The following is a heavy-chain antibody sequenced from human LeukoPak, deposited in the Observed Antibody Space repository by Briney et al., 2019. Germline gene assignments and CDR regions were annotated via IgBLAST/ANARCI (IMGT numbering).Heavy chain of an antibody. D-gene: IGHD3-22*01. CDR1: GFTLSSYA. V-gene: IGHV3-23*01. Sequence: GGSLRLSCAASGFTLSSYAMSWVRQAPGKGLEWVSATSGSGGSTYYADSVKGRFTISRDNSKNTLYLQMNSLRAEDTAVYYCAKDTSSGYYVDAFDIWGQGTMVTVSS. CDR2: TSGSGGST. CDR3: AKDTSSGYYVDAFDI. J-gene: IGHJ3*02.